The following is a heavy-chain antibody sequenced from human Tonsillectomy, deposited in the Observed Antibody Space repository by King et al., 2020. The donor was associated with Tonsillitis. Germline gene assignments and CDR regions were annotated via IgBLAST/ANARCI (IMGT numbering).Heavy chain of an antibody. CDR2: FDPEDNQT. J-gene: IGHJ4*02. D-gene: IGHD3-3*01. V-gene: IGHV1-24*01. CDR3: ATGDFWSAYTL. CDR1: GYSLSELS. Sequence: QVQLVQSGAEVKKPGASVKVSCKVSGYSLSELSIHWVRQAPGEGLEWMGAFDPEDNQTIYAQKFQGRLTMTEDTTSDTAYMEVSSLRSEDTAVYYCATGDFWSAYTLWGQGSLVVVSS.